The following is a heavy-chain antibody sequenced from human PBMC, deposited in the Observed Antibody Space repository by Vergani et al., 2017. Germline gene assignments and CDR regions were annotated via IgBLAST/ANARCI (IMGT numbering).Heavy chain of an antibody. V-gene: IGHV1-69*01. CDR2: IIPIFGTA. Sequence: QVQLVQSGAEVKKPGSSVKVSCKASGGPFSSYAISWVRQAPGQGLEWMGGIIPIFGTANYAQKFQGRVTITADESTSTAYMELSSLRSEDTAVYYCARGEDCSSTSCYAGIWGFDIWGQGTMVTVSS. CDR1: GGPFSSYA. J-gene: IGHJ3*02. D-gene: IGHD2-2*01. CDR3: ARGEDCSSTSCYAGIWGFDI.